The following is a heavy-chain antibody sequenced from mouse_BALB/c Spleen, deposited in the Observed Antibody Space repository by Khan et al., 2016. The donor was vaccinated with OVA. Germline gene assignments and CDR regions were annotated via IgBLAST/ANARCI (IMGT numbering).Heavy chain of an antibody. D-gene: IGHD1-1*01. V-gene: IGHV5-6*01. CDR2: INTGGAYT. CDR1: GFTFSTYG. J-gene: IGHJ3*01. Sequence: EVQLQESGGDFVRPGGSLKLSCAASGFTFSTYGMSWVRQTPDKRLEWVATINTGGAYTYYPDSVKGRFTISRDNAKNTLYLQLSSLKSEDTAIYYCARRAYYYNSEGFAYWGQGTLVTVSA. CDR3: ARRAYYYNSEGFAY.